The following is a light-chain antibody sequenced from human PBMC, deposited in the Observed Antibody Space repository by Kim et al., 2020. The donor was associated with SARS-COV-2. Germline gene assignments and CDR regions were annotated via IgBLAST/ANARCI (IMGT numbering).Light chain of an antibody. CDR1: QSVNSY. J-gene: IGKJ1*01. V-gene: IGKV3-15*01. Sequence: EIVMTQSPATLSLSPGERATLSCRASQSVNSYLVWYQQKPGQAPRLLIYGASTRATGVPARFSGSGSGTEFTLTISSLQSEDFAVYYCQQYKKWPRTFGQGTKVDIK. CDR2: GAS. CDR3: QQYKKWPRT.